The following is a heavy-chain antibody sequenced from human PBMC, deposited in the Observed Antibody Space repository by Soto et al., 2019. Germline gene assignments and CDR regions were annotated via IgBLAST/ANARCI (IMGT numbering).Heavy chain of an antibody. CDR2: MYWHDDK. V-gene: IGHV2-5*01. CDR3: AHSHFEILTGPFDS. Sequence: QITLKETGPTLVKPTQTLTLTCTFSVFSLTNTVVTVGWIRQHPGKALQWLALMYWHDDKRYNPSLRNRLTIAKDTSKNRVVLTLANVGPVDTATYCCAHSHFEILTGPFDSWGRGSLVTVSS. D-gene: IGHD3-9*01. J-gene: IGHJ5*01. CDR1: VFSLTNTVVT.